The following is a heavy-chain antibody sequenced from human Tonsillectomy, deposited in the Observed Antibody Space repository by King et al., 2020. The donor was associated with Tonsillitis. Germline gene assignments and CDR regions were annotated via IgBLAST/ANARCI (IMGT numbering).Heavy chain of an antibody. Sequence: VQLQESGPGLVKPSQTLSLIYSVSGGSIRTGDFYWSWIRQPPGKGLEWIGYIYYSGTTYDNPSLQGRVYMSVDASKNQFSLKLRSVTAADTAVYYCARGEGTTGGFDYWGQGTLVTVSS. CDR3: ARGEGTTGGFDY. D-gene: IGHD1-7*01. CDR2: IYYSGTT. V-gene: IGHV4-30-4*01. J-gene: IGHJ4*02. CDR1: GGSIRTGDFY.